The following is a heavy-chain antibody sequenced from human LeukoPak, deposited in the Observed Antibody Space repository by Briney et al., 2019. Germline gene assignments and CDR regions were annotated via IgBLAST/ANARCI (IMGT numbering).Heavy chain of an antibody. CDR3: VRDLYMAAPSPDY. D-gene: IGHD6-13*01. CDR2: MSPNSGDT. V-gene: IGHV1-2*02. CDR1: GYTFTDYN. Sequence: ASVTVSCKASGYTFTDYNMHWVRQAPGQGPEWMGWMSPNSGDTNYAQKFQGRVTMTRDTSITTAYMELTRLTSDDAAVYYCVRDLYMAAPSPDYWGQGTLVTVSS. J-gene: IGHJ4*02.